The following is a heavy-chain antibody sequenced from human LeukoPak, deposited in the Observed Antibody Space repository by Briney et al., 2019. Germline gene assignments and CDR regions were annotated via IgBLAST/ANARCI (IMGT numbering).Heavy chain of an antibody. V-gene: IGHV4-39*01. D-gene: IGHD1-26*01. CDR1: DGSISSSGYY. CDR2: IYYSGST. J-gene: IGHJ4*02. CDR3: ARREGSYPLYSDY. Sequence: SETLSLTCTVSDGSISSSGYYWGWIRQPPGRGLEWIGDIYYSGSTYYNPSLKSRVTISVDTPKNQFSLKLSSVTAADTAVYYCARREGSYPLYSDYWGQGTLVTVSS.